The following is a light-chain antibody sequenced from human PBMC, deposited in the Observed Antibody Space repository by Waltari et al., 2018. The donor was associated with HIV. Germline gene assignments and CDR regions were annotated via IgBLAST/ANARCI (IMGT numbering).Light chain of an antibody. CDR3: SSYSTAANVV. J-gene: IGLJ2*01. CDR2: EVS. CDR1: TSDIGGYNF. Sequence: QSALTQPASVSGSPGQSITMSCTGTTSDIGGYNFVSWYQQHPVKAPKVIIYEVSNRPSGVSTRFSGSKSGNTASLTISGLQAEDEADYYCSSYSTAANVVFGEGTNLTV. V-gene: IGLV2-14*01.